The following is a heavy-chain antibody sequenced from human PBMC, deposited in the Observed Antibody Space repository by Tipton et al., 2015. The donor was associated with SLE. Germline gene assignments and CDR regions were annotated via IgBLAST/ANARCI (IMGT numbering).Heavy chain of an antibody. CDR2: IYYSGST. CDR1: GGSISSSSYY. D-gene: IGHD5-18*01. CDR3: ARLREYTYGCDY. Sequence: TLSLTCTVSGGSISSSSYYWGWIRQPPGKGLQWIGSIYYSGSTYYNPSLKSRVTISVDTSKNQFSLKLSSVPAADTAVYYCARLREYTYGCDYWGQGTLVTVSS. V-gene: IGHV4-39*01. J-gene: IGHJ4*02.